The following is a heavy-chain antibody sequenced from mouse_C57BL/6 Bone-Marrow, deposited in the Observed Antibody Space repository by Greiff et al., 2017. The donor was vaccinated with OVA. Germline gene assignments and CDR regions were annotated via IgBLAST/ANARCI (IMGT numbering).Heavy chain of an antibody. Sequence: EVKVVESGGGLVQPGGSMKLSCAASGFTFSDAWMDWVRQSPEKGLEWVAEIRNNANNHATYYAESVKGRFTISRDDSKSGVYLQMNSLRAEDTGIDYCTPNWDGHAVDYWGQGTSVTVSS. CDR1: GFTFSDAW. J-gene: IGHJ4*01. D-gene: IGHD4-1*02. CDR3: TPNWDGHAVDY. CDR2: IRNNANNHAT. V-gene: IGHV6-6*01.